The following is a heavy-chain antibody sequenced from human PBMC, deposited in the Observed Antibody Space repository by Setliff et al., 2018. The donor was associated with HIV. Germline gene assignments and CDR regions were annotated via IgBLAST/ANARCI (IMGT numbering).Heavy chain of an antibody. D-gene: IGHD5-12*01. CDR1: GFTFSTYT. J-gene: IGHJ4*02. CDR3: ARGLYGGYYFDY. Sequence: GVLRLSCAASGFTFSTYTMNWVRQAPGKGLEWVSYISSGGGIIYYADSVKGRFTISRDNAKNSLYLQMNSLRAEDTAVYYCARGLYGGYYFDYWGQGTLVTVSS. V-gene: IGHV3-48*01. CDR2: ISSGGGII.